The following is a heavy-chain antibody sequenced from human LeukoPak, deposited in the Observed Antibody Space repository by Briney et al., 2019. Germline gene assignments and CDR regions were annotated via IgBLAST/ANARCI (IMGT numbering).Heavy chain of an antibody. Sequence: SETLSLTCTVSGGSISSSSYYWGWIRQPPGKGLEWIGSIYYSGSTYCNPSLKSRVTISVDTSKNQFSLKLSSVTAADTAVYYCARGYYGSGSSPNFDYWGQGTLVTVSS. V-gene: IGHV4-39*07. CDR2: IYYSGST. CDR3: ARGYYGSGSSPNFDY. D-gene: IGHD3-10*01. CDR1: GGSISSSSYY. J-gene: IGHJ4*02.